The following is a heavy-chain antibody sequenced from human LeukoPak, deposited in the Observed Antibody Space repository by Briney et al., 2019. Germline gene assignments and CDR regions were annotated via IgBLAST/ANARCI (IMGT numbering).Heavy chain of an antibody. CDR2: ISTSSSYI. Sequence: GGSLRLSCAASGFTFSSYNMNWVRQAPGKGLEWVSSISTSSSYIYYADSVKGRFTISRDNAKNSLFLQMNSLRAEDTAVYYCARSLPDSSGYYYDYWGQGTLVTVSS. CDR1: GFTFSSYN. D-gene: IGHD3-22*01. CDR3: ARSLPDSSGYYYDY. V-gene: IGHV3-21*01. J-gene: IGHJ4*02.